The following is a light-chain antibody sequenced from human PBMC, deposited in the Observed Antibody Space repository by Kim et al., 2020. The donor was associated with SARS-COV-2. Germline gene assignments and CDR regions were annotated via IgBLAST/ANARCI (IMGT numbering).Light chain of an antibody. V-gene: IGKV3-20*01. CDR2: GAS. CDR3: QQYGSSPIT. Sequence: EIVLTQSPGTLSLSPGERATLSCRASQRVSSSYLAWYQQKPGQTPRLLIYGASSRATGIPDRFSGSGSGTDLTLTISRLEPEDFAVYYCQQYGSSPITFGQGTRREIK. CDR1: QRVSSSY. J-gene: IGKJ5*01.